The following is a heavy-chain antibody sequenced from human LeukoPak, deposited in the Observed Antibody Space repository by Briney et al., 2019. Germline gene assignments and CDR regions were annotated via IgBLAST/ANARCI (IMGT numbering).Heavy chain of an antibody. CDR3: ARHGYTASHYFLDF. V-gene: IGHV4-4*07. CDR2: IYTTGKT. CDR1: SGSINSYY. J-gene: IGHJ4*02. Sequence: SETLSLTCTVSSGSINSYYWDWVRQPAGRGLEWIGRIYTTGKTDYNPSLKSRLTMSVDTSKKQFSLKLRSVTAADTAIYYCARHGYTASHYFLDFWSQGTRVSVPS. D-gene: IGHD3-16*01.